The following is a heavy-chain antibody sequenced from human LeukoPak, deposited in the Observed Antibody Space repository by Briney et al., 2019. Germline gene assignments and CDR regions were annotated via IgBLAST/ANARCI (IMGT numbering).Heavy chain of an antibody. V-gene: IGHV3-23*01. D-gene: IGHD6-6*01. CDR2: ISGSGGST. CDR1: GFTFSSYA. Sequence: GGSLRLSCAASGFTFSSYAMSWVRQAPGKGLEWVSAISGSGGSTYYADSVKGRFTISRDNSKNTLYLQMNSLRAEDTAVYYRAKLRLVRNAFDIWGQGTMVTVSS. J-gene: IGHJ3*02. CDR3: AKLRLVRNAFDI.